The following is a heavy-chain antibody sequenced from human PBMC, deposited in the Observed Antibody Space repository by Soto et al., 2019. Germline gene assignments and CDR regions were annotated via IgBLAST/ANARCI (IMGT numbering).Heavy chain of an antibody. V-gene: IGHV1-3*01. J-gene: IGHJ5*02. CDR2: INAGNGNT. CDR1: GYTFTSYA. CDR3: ARALSSGWANWFDP. D-gene: IGHD6-19*01. Sequence: QVQLVQSGAEVKKPGASVKVSCKASGYTFTSYAMHWVRQAPGQRLEWMGWINAGNGNTKYSQKFQGRVTITRDTSASTAYMELSSLRSEDTAVYYCARALSSGWANWFDPWGQGTLVTVSS.